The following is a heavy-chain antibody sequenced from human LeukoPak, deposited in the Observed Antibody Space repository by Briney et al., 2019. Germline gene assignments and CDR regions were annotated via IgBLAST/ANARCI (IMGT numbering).Heavy chain of an antibody. V-gene: IGHV3-30*02. Sequence: GGSLRLSCAASGFTFSSYGMHWVRQAPGKGLEWVTFIRYDGSNKYYAVSVKGRFTISRDNSKNTLDLQMNSLRGEDMAVYYCARARYSGSYYDYWGQGTLVTVSS. CDR1: GFTFSSYG. J-gene: IGHJ4*02. CDR3: ARARYSGSYYDY. D-gene: IGHD1-26*01. CDR2: IRYDGSNK.